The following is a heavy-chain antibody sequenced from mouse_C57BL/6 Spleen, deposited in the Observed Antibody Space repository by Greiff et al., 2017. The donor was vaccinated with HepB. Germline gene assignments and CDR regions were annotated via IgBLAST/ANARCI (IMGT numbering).Heavy chain of an antibody. CDR3: ARGSYGYFDV. J-gene: IGHJ1*03. V-gene: IGHV3-6*01. CDR2: ISYDGSN. CDR1: GYSITSGYY. Sequence: EVQVVESGPGLVKPSQSLSLTCSVTGYSITSGYYWNWIRQFPGNKLEWMGYISYDGSNNYNPSLKNRISITRDTSKNQFFLKLNSVTTEDTATYYCARGSYGYFDVWGTGTTVTVSS.